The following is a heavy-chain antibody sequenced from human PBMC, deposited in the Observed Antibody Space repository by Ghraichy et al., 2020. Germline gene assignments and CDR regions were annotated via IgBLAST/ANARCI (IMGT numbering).Heavy chain of an antibody. V-gene: IGHV3-23*01. CDR3: ATEAELRYFDLDAFDI. CDR1: GFTFSSYA. D-gene: IGHD3-9*01. CDR2: ISGSGGST. J-gene: IGHJ3*02. Sequence: LSLTCAASGFTFSSYAMSWVRQAPGKGLEWVSAISGSGGSTYYADSVKGRFTISRDNSKNTLYLQMNSLRAEDTAVYYCATEAELRYFDLDAFDIWGQGTMVTVSS.